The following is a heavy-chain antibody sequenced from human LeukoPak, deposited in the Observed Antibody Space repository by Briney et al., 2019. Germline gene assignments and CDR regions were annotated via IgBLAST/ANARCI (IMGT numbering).Heavy chain of an antibody. CDR1: GYTFTNYL. V-gene: IGHV5-10-1*01. D-gene: IGHD3-22*01. CDR2: IDPSDSYT. CDR3: ARDDRSGYDY. J-gene: IGHJ4*02. Sequence: GESLKISCKGSGYTFTNYLISWVRRLPGKGLGWMGRIDPSDSYTIYSPSFQGHVTTSADKSISTAYRQWSSLKGSDTAMYYCARDDRSGYDYWGQGTLVTVSS.